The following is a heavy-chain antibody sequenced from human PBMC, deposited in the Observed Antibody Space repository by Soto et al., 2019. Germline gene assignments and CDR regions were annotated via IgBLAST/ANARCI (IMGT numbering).Heavy chain of an antibody. Sequence: GGSLRLSCSASGFPFRYYAMNWVRQAPGKGLQWVAGVSGAGGKTDYADSVEGRFTIFRDNSKNILYLQMDSLRADDTAVYYCAKESVWYGGQYFHHWGQGTLVTVSS. CDR1: GFPFRYYA. D-gene: IGHD3-10*01. V-gene: IGHV3-23*01. J-gene: IGHJ1*01. CDR3: AKESVWYGGQYFHH. CDR2: VSGAGGKT.